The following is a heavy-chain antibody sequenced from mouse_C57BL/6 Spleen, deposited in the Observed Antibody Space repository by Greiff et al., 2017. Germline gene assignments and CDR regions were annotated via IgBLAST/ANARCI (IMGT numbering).Heavy chain of an antibody. V-gene: IGHV1-4*01. CDR3: ARYTYYYGSGPFAY. D-gene: IGHD1-1*01. CDR1: GYTFTSYT. J-gene: IGHJ3*01. CDR2: INPSSGYT. Sequence: QVQLKQSGAELARPGASVKMSCKASGYTFTSYTMHWVKQRPGQGLEWIGYINPSSGYTKYNQKFQDKATLTADKSSSTAYMRLSRLTYEDSAVYYCARYTYYYGSGPFAYWGQRTLVTVSA.